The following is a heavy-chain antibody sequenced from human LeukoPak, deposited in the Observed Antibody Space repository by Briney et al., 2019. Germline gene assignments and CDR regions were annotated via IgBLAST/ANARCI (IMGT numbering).Heavy chain of an antibody. J-gene: IGHJ4*02. CDR1: GGSFSGYY. CDR3: ARGRRGIVVVPAAIGYFDY. D-gene: IGHD2-2*01. Sequence: SETLSLTCAVYGGSFSGYYWSWIRQPPGKGLEWTGEINHSGSTNYNPSLKSRVTISVDTSKNQFSLKLSSVTAADTAVYYCARGRRGIVVVPAAIGYFDYWGQGTLVTVSS. V-gene: IGHV4-34*01. CDR2: INHSGST.